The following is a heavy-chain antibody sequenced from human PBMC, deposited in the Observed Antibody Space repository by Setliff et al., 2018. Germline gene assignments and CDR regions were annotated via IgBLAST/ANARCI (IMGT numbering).Heavy chain of an antibody. CDR1: GYPFTGYY. V-gene: IGHV1-2*02. D-gene: IGHD1-1*01. CDR3: TRDPTGSNFYNFQFYMDV. Sequence: ASVKVSCKAFGYPFTGYYYNHWVRQAPGQGPEWMGWINPNTGAAKYAQQFRGRVTMTRDMSLRTVYLDLSGLTSDDTAVYYCTRDPTGSNFYNFQFYMDVWGKGTTVTVSS. J-gene: IGHJ6*03. CDR2: INPNTGAA.